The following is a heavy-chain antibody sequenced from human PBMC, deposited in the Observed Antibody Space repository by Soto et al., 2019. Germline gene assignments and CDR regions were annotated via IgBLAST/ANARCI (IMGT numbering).Heavy chain of an antibody. D-gene: IGHD6-13*01. CDR3: ARGSYSSSWYELENYGMDV. CDR1: GYTFTGYY. J-gene: IGHJ6*02. Sequence: GASVKVSCKASGYTFTGYYVHWVRQAPGQGLERMGWINPSSGGTNYAQKFQGWVTMTRDTSISTAYMELSRLRSDDTAVYYCARGSYSSSWYELENYGMDVWGQGTTVTVSS. V-gene: IGHV1-2*04. CDR2: INPSSGGT.